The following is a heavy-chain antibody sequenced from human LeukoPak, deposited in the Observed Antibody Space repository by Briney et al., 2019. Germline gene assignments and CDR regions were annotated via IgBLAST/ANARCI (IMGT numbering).Heavy chain of an antibody. J-gene: IGHJ4*02. V-gene: IGHV1-18*01. CDR3: ARDPVHYYDSSGYTYYFDY. CDR1: GYTFTSYG. CDR2: ISAYNGNR. Sequence: ASVKVSCKASGYTFTSYGISWVRQAPGQGLEWMGWISAYNGNRNYAQKLQGRVTMTTDTSTSTAYMELRSLRSDDTAVYYCARDPVHYYDSSGYTYYFDYWGQGTLVTVSS. D-gene: IGHD3-22*01.